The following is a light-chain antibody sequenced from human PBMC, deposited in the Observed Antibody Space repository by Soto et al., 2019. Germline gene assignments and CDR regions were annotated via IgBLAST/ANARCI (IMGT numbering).Light chain of an antibody. V-gene: IGLV1-51*01. CDR2: DND. J-gene: IGLJ1*01. CDR3: GTWDSSLSAHV. CDR1: SSNIGNNY. Sequence: QSVLTQPPSVSAAPGQKVTISCSGSSSNIGNNYVSWYQQLPGTAPKLLIYDNDKRPSGIPDRFSGSKSGTSATLGITGLQTGDEADYHCGTWDSSLSAHVFGTGTKVTVL.